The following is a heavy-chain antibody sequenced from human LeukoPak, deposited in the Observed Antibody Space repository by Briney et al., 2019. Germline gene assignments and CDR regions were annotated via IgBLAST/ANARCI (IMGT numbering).Heavy chain of an antibody. V-gene: IGHV3-30*02. Sequence: GGSLRLSCAGTGFTFSSYGMHWVRQAPGKGLEWVAFIRNDGSDQYYADSVKGRFTISRDNSKNTLYLQMNSLRAEDTAVYYCAKDKQLLWWYFDYWGQGTLVSVSS. CDR1: GFTFSSYG. J-gene: IGHJ4*02. CDR3: AKDKQLLWWYFDY. D-gene: IGHD2-2*01. CDR2: IRNDGSDQ.